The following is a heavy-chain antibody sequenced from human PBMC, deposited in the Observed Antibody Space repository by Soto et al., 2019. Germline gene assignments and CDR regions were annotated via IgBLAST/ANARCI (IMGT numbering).Heavy chain of an antibody. Sequence: ASVKGSWKAAGYTFTGYYIHWVRQAPGQGLEWMGWINPNSGGTNYAQKFQGWVTMTRDTSISTAYMELSRLRSDDTAVYYCARDGGRWLQRSRWFDPWGQGTLVTVSS. CDR1: GYTFTGYY. V-gene: IGHV1-2*04. J-gene: IGHJ5*02. CDR2: INPNSGGT. D-gene: IGHD5-18*01. CDR3: ARDGGRWLQRSRWFDP.